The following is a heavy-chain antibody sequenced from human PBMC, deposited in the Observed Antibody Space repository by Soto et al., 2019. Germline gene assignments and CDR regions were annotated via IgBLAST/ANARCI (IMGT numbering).Heavy chain of an antibody. J-gene: IGHJ4*02. V-gene: IGHV3-23*01. D-gene: IGHD3-3*01. CDR2: ISGSGGST. CDR1: GFTFSSYA. Sequence: GGSLRLSCAASGFTFSSYAMSWVRQAPGKGLEWVSAISGSGGSTYYADSVKGRFTISRDNSKNTLYLQMNSLRVEDTAVYYCAKGVRDFWSGYYIYWGQGTLVTVSS. CDR3: AKGVRDFWSGYYIY.